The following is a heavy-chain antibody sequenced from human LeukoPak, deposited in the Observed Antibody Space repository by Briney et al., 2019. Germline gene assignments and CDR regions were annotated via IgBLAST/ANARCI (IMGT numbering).Heavy chain of an antibody. CDR2: IYYSGST. V-gene: IGHV4-59*01. Sequence: SETLSLTCTVSGGSISSYYWSWIRQPPGKGLEWIGYIYYSGSTNYNPSLKSRVTISVDTSKNQFSLKLSSVTAADTAVYYCARWGYYHSSGYSSDAFDIWGQGTMVTVSS. J-gene: IGHJ3*02. D-gene: IGHD3-22*01. CDR3: ARWGYYHSSGYSSDAFDI. CDR1: GGSISSYY.